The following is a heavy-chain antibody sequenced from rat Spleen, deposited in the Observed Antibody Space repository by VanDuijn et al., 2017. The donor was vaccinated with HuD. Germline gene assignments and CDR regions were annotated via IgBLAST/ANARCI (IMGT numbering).Heavy chain of an antibody. CDR2: ISYDGTST. D-gene: IGHD4-3*01. CDR1: GFTFSDYY. Sequence: EVQLAESGGGLVQPGRSLKLSCAVSGFTFSDYYMAWVRQAPTKGLEWVASISYDGTSTYYRDSVKGRYTISRDNAKSTLYLQMDSLRSEDTATYYCAREAFGVDYWGQGVMVTVSS. J-gene: IGHJ2*01. CDR3: AREAFGVDY. V-gene: IGHV5-7*01.